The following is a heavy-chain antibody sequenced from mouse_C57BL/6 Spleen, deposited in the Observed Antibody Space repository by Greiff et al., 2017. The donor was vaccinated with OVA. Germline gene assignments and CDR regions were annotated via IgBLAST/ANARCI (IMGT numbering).Heavy chain of an antibody. V-gene: IGHV1-69*01. J-gene: IGHJ4*01. Sequence: QVQLQQPGAELVMPGASVKLSCKASGYTFTSYWMHWVKQRPGQGLEWIGEIDPSDSYTNYNHKFKGKSTLTVDKSSSTAYMQLSSLTSEDSAVYYCARNYGYEGYYAMDCWGQGTSVTVSS. CDR1: GYTFTSYW. CDR3: ARNYGYEGYYAMDC. D-gene: IGHD2-2*01. CDR2: IDPSDSYT.